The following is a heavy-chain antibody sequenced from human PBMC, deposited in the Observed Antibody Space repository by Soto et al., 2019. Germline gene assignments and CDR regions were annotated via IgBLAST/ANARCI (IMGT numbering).Heavy chain of an antibody. J-gene: IGHJ3*02. Sequence: QLQLQESASGLVKPSQTLSLTCAVSGGSISSGGYSWSWIRQPPGKGLGWIGYMDHSGSTYYNPSLNKRATISVDSYNTQSSLKVSSVTAADSAVYYCASVERSLDAFNIWGQGTMVTLSS. CDR1: GGSISSGGYS. V-gene: IGHV4-30-2*01. CDR3: ASVERSLDAFNI. CDR2: MDHSGST. D-gene: IGHD6-13*01.